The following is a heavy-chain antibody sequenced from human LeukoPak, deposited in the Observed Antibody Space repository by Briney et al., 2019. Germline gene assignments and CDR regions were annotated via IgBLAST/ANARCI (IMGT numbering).Heavy chain of an antibody. CDR3: TTYYYDSGGFHFHH. Sequence: GGSLRLSCAASGFTFRSYGMHWVRQAPGKGLEYVSAISSNGGRTYYANSVKGRFTISRDNSRNTLYLQMGSLRAEDMAVYYCTTYYYDSGGFHFHHWGQGTLVTVSS. CDR2: ISSNGGRT. J-gene: IGHJ1*01. D-gene: IGHD3-22*01. CDR1: GFTFRSYG. V-gene: IGHV3-64*01.